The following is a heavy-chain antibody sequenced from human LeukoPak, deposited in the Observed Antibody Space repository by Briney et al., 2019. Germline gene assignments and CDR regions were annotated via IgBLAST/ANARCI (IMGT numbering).Heavy chain of an antibody. CDR2: TSSDLNVK. CDR1: GFTFSDFA. CDR3: AREGYYGSGSPPSLYFDY. Sequence: GGSLRLSCAASGFTFSDFAIHWVRQAPGKGLEWVAVTSSDLNVKLYADSVKGRFTISRDNSRSTLYLQMNSLRPEDTAIYYCAREGYYGSGSPPSLYFDYWGQGTLVTVSS. D-gene: IGHD3-10*01. V-gene: IGHV3-30-3*01. J-gene: IGHJ4*02.